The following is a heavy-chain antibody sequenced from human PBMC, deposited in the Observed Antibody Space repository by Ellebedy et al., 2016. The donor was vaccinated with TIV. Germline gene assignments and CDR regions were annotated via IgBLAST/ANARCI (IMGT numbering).Heavy chain of an antibody. Sequence: GESLKISCAASGFTFSSHAMSWVRQAPGKGLEWVSVISVAGGTYYADSVKGRFTISRDNSRNTLFLQMNGLRAEDTAVYYCAGESFNDADLDLWGLFDIWGQGTTVTVSS. V-gene: IGHV3-66*01. D-gene: IGHD1-7*01. J-gene: IGHJ3*02. CDR3: AGESFNDADLDLWGLFDI. CDR1: GFTFSSHA. CDR2: ISVAGGT.